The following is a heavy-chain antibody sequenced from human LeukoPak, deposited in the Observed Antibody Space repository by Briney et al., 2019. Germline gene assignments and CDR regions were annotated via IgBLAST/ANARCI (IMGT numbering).Heavy chain of an antibody. J-gene: IGHJ4*02. CDR3: TRMNRGYSGYAPFDY. Sequence: RSLRLSCTVSGFTFCDYAMSWFRQAPGQGLEWVGFIKSRAYGGTTEYAASVKGRFTISRDDSKSIAYLQMNSLETEDTAVYYCTRMNRGYSGYAPFDYWGQGTLVTVSS. CDR1: GFTFCDYA. V-gene: IGHV3-49*03. D-gene: IGHD5-12*01. CDR2: IKSRAYGGTT.